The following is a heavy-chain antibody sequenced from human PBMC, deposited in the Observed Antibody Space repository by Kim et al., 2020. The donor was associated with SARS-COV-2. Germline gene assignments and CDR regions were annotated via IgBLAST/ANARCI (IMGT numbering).Heavy chain of an antibody. V-gene: IGHV4-39*01. J-gene: IGHJ2*01. D-gene: IGHD3-22*01. CDR2: IYYSGST. Sequence: YYWGWIRQPPGKGLEWIGSIYYSGSTYYNPSLKSRVTISVDTSKNQFSLKLSSVTAADTAVYYCARHTSITMIVVVISAAYFDLWGRGTLAT. CDR1: YY. CDR3: ARHTSITMIVVVISAAYFDL.